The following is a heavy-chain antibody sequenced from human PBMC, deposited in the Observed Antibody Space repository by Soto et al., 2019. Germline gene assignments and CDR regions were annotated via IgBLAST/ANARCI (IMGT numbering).Heavy chain of an antibody. V-gene: IGHV3-66*01. D-gene: IGHD3-16*01. CDR3: ARDTYDDY. CDR1: GVTVSNNY. J-gene: IGHJ4*02. CDR2: IYSGGRT. Sequence: EVQLVESGGGMVQPGGSLRLSWAASGVTVSNNYMSWVRRAPGKGLEWVSVIYSGGRTYYADSVKGRFIISRDSSKNTLYLQMNSLRAEDTAVYYCARDTYDDYRGQGTLVTVSS.